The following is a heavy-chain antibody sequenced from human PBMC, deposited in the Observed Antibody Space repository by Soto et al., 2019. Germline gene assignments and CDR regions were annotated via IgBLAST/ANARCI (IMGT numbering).Heavy chain of an antibody. D-gene: IGHD3-3*01. CDR3: ARALSYYDFWSGYRPYYFDY. J-gene: IGHJ4*02. Sequence: SETLSLTCTVSGGSISSGGYYWSWIRQPPGKGLEWIGYIYYSGSTYYNPSLKSRVTISVDTSKNQFSLKLSSVTAADTAVYYCARALSYYDFWSGYRPYYFDYWGQGTLVTVSS. CDR2: IYYSGST. V-gene: IGHV4-30-4*01. CDR1: GGSISSGGYY.